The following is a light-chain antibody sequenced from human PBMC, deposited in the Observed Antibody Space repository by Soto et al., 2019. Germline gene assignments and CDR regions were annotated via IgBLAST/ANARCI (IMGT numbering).Light chain of an antibody. CDR3: QQRGNWPPDIT. Sequence: EIVLTQSPATLSLSPGERATLSCRATPSVSSYLAWYQQKPGQAPRLLIYDASNRTTGIPARFSGSGSGTDFALTISSLEPEDFAVYYCQQRGNWPPDITFGGGTKVEIK. J-gene: IGKJ4*01. CDR2: DAS. CDR1: PSVSSY. V-gene: IGKV3-11*01.